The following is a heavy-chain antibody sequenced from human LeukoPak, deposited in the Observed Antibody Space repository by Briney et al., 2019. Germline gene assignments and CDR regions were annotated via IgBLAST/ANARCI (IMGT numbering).Heavy chain of an antibody. CDR3: ARDSSDPIMVRGVVWFDP. D-gene: IGHD3-10*01. V-gene: IGHV1-69*06. Sequence: GASVKVSCKASGGTFSSYAISWVRQAPGQGLEWMGGIIPIFGTANYAQKFQGRVTITADKSTSTAYMELSSLRSEDTAVYYCARDSSDPIMVRGVVWFDPWGQGTLVTVSS. J-gene: IGHJ5*02. CDR2: IIPIFGTA. CDR1: GGTFSSYA.